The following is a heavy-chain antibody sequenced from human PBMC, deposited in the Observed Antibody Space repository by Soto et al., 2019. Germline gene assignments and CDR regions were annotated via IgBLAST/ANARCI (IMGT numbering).Heavy chain of an antibody. Sequence: SETLSLTCTVSGGSISTYYWSWIRQPPGKGLEWIGYVFYSGITNYNPSIKSRVTISVDTSKNQFSLRLSSVTAADTAVYYCARESREYYFDYWGQGTLVTVSS. CDR3: ARESREYYFDY. J-gene: IGHJ4*02. CDR1: GGSISTYY. V-gene: IGHV4-59*01. CDR2: VFYSGIT.